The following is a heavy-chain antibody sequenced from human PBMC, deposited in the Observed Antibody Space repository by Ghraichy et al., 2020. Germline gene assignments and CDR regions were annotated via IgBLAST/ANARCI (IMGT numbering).Heavy chain of an antibody. J-gene: IGHJ4*02. CDR3: ARDLETVAVDY. CDR2: ISSSSSYI. CDR1: GFTFSSYS. V-gene: IGHV3-21*04. Sequence: GGSLRLSCAASGFTFSSYSMNWVRQAPGKGLEWVSSISSSSSYIYYADSVKGRFTISRDNAKNSLYLQINSLRAEDTAVYYCARDLETVAVDYWGQGTLVTVSS. D-gene: IGHD6-19*01.